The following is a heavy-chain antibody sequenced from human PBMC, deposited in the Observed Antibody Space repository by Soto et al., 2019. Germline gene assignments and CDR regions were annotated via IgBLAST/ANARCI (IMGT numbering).Heavy chain of an antibody. CDR2: IYYSGST. Sequence: QLQLQESGPGLVKPSETLSLTCTVSGGSISSSSYYWGWIRQPPGKGLEWIGSIYYSGSTYYNPSLKSRVTISVDTSKNQFSLKLSSVTAADTAVYYCLSGQFQNWFDPWGQGTLVTVSS. V-gene: IGHV4-39*01. D-gene: IGHD6-19*01. CDR3: LSGQFQNWFDP. J-gene: IGHJ5*02. CDR1: GGSISSSSYY.